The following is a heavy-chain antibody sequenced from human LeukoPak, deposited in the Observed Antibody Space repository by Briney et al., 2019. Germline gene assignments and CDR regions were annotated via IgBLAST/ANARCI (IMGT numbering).Heavy chain of an antibody. Sequence: PSETLSLTCAVSGGSISSGGYSWSWIRQPPGKGLEWIGCIYHSGSTYYNPSLKSRVTISVDRSKNQFSLKLSSVTAADTAVYYCARAREAYSSSWYSTHDAFDIWGQGTMVTVSS. CDR3: ARAREAYSSSWYSTHDAFDI. CDR1: GGSISSGGYS. V-gene: IGHV4-30-2*01. D-gene: IGHD6-13*01. J-gene: IGHJ3*02. CDR2: IYHSGST.